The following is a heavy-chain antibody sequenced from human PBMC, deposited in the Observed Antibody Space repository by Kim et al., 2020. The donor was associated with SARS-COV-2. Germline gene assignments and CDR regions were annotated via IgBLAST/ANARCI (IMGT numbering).Heavy chain of an antibody. D-gene: IGHD6-19*01. CDR2: ISSSSGYI. V-gene: IGHV3-21*01. CDR1: GFTFSSYT. J-gene: IGHJ4*02. Sequence: GGSLRLSCAASGFTFSSYTMNWVRQAPGKGMEWVSSISSSSGYIYYAESVKGRFTISRDNAKNSLYLQMNSLRAEDTAVYYCAGAYSSGWYYFDYWGQGTLVTVSS. CDR3: AGAYSSGWYYFDY.